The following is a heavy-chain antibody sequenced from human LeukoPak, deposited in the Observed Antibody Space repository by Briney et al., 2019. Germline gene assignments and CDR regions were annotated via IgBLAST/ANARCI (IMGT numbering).Heavy chain of an antibody. CDR2: ISAYNGNT. D-gene: IGHD3-22*01. Sequence: GASVKVSCKASGYTFTSYGISWVRQAPGQGLEWMGWISAYNGNTNYAQKLQGRVTMTTDTSTSTAYMELRSLRSDDTAAYYCARESDYYDSSGYTDAFDIWGQGTMVTVSS. CDR3: ARESDYYDSSGYTDAFDI. J-gene: IGHJ3*02. V-gene: IGHV1-18*01. CDR1: GYTFTSYG.